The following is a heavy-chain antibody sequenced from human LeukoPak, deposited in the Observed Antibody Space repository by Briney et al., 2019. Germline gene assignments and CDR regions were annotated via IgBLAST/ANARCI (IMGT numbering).Heavy chain of an antibody. J-gene: IGHJ6*02. CDR1: GFTFSSYA. V-gene: IGHV3-23*01. CDR3: AKDSGSYYGMDV. D-gene: IGHD1-26*01. CDR2: ISDSGGST. Sequence: GGSLRLSCAASGFTFSSYAMSWVRQAPGKGLEWVLTISDSGGSTYYADSVKGRFTISRDNSENTLYLQLNSLGAEDTAVYYCAKDSGSYYGMDVWGQGTTVTVSS.